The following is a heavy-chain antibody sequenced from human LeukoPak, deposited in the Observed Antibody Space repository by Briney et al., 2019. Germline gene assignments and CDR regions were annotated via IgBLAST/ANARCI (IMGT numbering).Heavy chain of an antibody. CDR3: AIGKYSSGWYNWFDP. J-gene: IGHJ5*02. V-gene: IGHV4-34*01. CDR1: GGSFSCYY. CDR2: INHSGST. D-gene: IGHD6-19*01. Sequence: SETLSLTCAVNGGSFSCYYWSWIRRPPGKGLEWIGEINHSGSTNYNPSLKSRVTISVDTSKNQFSLKLSSVTAADTAVYYCAIGKYSSGWYNWFDPWGQGTLVTVSS.